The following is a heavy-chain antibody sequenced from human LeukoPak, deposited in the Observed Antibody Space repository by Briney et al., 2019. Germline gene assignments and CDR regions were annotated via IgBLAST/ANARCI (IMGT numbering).Heavy chain of an antibody. V-gene: IGHV4-61*01. J-gene: IGHJ2*01. Sequence: SETLSLTCTVSGGSISSSSYYWSWVRQPPGKGLEWIGYIHYRGSTNYNSSLKSRVSISVDTSKNQFSLKLSSVTAADTAVYYCARDPGYDIFYWYFDLWGRGTLVSVSS. CDR1: GGSISSSSYY. D-gene: IGHD3-9*01. CDR3: ARDPGYDIFYWYFDL. CDR2: IHYRGST.